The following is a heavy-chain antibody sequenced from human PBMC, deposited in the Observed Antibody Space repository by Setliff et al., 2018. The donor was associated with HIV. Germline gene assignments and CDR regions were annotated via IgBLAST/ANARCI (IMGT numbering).Heavy chain of an antibody. CDR3: ARRAESTTTWFSSWYSYDMDV. D-gene: IGHD2-15*01. Sequence: PSETLSLTCSVSSSISSGGYYWTWIRQPAGKGLEWIGHVSTSGDIFYNPSLRSRVTISLDSSKNQLSLRLKSVTAADTAVYFCARRAESTTTWFSSWYSYDMDVWGQGTTVTVSS. CDR2: VSTSGDI. J-gene: IGHJ6*02. CDR1: SSISSGGYY. V-gene: IGHV4-61*09.